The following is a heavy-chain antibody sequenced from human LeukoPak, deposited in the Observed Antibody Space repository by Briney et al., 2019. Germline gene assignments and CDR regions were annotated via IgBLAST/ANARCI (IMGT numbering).Heavy chain of an antibody. Sequence: GGSLRFSCVISGFTFSSYWVTWVRQAPGKGLEWVANIKQDGSETYYVDSVKGRFTISRDNAKDSVFLQMNSLRAEDTAVYYCARGDRVGVTTGHFDYWGQGTLVAVSS. CDR3: ARGDRVGVTTGHFDY. CDR1: GFTFSSYW. V-gene: IGHV3-7*03. D-gene: IGHD1-26*01. CDR2: IKQDGSET. J-gene: IGHJ4*02.